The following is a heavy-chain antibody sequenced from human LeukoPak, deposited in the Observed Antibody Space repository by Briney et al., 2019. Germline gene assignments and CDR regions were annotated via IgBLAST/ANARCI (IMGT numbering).Heavy chain of an antibody. V-gene: IGHV1-69*05. CDR3: ARETNPGYPGEQPFDP. CDR2: IIPIFGTA. J-gene: IGHJ5*02. D-gene: IGHD1/OR15-1a*01. CDR1: GGTFSSYA. Sequence: SSVKVSCKASGGTFSSYAISWVRQAPGQGLEWMGGIIPIFGTANYAQKFQGRVTITTDKSTSTAYMELSSLRSEDTAVYYCARETNPGYPGEQPFDPWGQGTLVTVSS.